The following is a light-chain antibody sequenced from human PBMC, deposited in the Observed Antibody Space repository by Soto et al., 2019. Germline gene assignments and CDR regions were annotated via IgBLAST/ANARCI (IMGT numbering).Light chain of an antibody. V-gene: IGKV3-15*01. CDR2: GAS. CDR1: QSVSSN. J-gene: IGKJ4*01. Sequence: EIVMTQSPATLSVSPGERATLPCRASQSVSSNLAWYQQKPGQAPRLLIYGASTRATGIPARFSGSGSGTEFTLTISSLQSEDFVVYYCQQYNNWPLTFGGGTKVDIK. CDR3: QQYNNWPLT.